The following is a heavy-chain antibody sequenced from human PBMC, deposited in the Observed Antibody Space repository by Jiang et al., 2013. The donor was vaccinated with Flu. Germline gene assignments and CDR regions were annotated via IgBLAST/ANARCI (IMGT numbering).Heavy chain of an antibody. CDR1: GYTFTNYD. CDR2: MNPNSGNT. D-gene: IGHD3-16*01. CDR3: ARGSIYYVPYYAMDV. J-gene: IGHJ6*02. Sequence: AEVKKPGASVKVSCKASGYTFTNYDINWVRQATGQGLEWMGWMNPNSGNTGYAQKFQGRVTMTRDTSISTAYMELSSLRSEDTAIYYCARGSIYYVPYYAMDVWGQGTTVTVSS. V-gene: IGHV1-8*01.